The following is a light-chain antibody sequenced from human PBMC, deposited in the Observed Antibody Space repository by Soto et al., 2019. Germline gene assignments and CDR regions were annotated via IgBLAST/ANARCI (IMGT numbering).Light chain of an antibody. Sequence: AIQMTQSPSSLSASVGDRVTITCRASQGIRTDLGWYQQKPGKAPKLLIYAASSLQSGVPSRFSGSGSGTDFTLTISSLQPEDFATYYCLQSYRTPRTFGQGTKVDIK. CDR2: AAS. J-gene: IGKJ1*01. CDR1: QGIRTD. CDR3: LQSYRTPRT. V-gene: IGKV1-6*01.